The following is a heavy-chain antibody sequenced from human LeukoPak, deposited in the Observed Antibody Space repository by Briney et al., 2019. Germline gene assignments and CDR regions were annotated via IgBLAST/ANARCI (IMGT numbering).Heavy chain of an antibody. CDR2: IYYSGST. J-gene: IGHJ4*02. D-gene: IGHD3-10*01. Sequence: NPSETLSLTCTVSGGSISSSSYYWGWIRQPPGKGLEWIGSIYYSGSTYYNPSLKSRVTISVDTSKNQFSLKLSSVTAADTAVYYCARLSQITMVRGVFGGPDYWGQGTLVTVSS. CDR1: GGSISSSSYY. CDR3: ARLSQITMVRGVFGGPDY. V-gene: IGHV4-39*01.